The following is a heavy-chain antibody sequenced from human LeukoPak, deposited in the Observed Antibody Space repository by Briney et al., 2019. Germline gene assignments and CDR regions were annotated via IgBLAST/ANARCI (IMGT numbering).Heavy chain of an antibody. V-gene: IGHV4-4*09. CDR3: ARLTDDSSGYYPNACYFDY. CDR1: GGSISSHY. Sequence: PSETLSLTCTVSGGSISSHYWSWIRQPPGKGVEWIGYIYTSGSTNYNTSLKSRVTISVDTSKNQFSLKLSSVTAADTAVYYCARLTDDSSGYYPNACYFDYWGQGTLVTVSS. J-gene: IGHJ4*02. D-gene: IGHD3-22*01. CDR2: IYTSGST.